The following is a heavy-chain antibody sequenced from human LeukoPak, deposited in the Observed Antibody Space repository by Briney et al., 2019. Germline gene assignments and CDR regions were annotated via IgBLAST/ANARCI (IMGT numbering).Heavy chain of an antibody. D-gene: IGHD1-26*01. V-gene: IGHV7-4-1*02. Sequence: GAAVKVSCKASGYTFTNYAMNWVRQAPVQGLEWMGWINTNTGNPTYAQGFTGRFVFSLDTSVSTAYLQISSLKAEDTAVYYCARDQATSSYSNWFDPWGQGTLVTVSS. CDR3: ARDQATSSYSNWFDP. CDR1: GYTFTNYA. CDR2: INTNTGNP. J-gene: IGHJ5*02.